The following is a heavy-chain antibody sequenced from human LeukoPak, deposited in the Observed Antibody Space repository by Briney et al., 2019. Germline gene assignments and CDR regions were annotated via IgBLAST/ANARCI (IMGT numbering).Heavy chain of an antibody. CDR3: ARAPNVGTPDY. CDR2: INSDGSTT. Sequence: TGGSLRLSGAASGFTFSSSWMHWVRQAPGKGLVWVSHINSDGSTTTYADSVRGRFTISRDYAKNTLYLQMNSLRAEDTAVYYCARAPNVGTPDYWGQGTLVTVSS. V-gene: IGHV3-74*03. D-gene: IGHD7-27*01. CDR1: GFTFSSSW. J-gene: IGHJ4*02.